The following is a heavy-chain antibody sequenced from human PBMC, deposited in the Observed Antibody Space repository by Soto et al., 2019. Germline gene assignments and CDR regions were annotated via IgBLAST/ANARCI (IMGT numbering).Heavy chain of an antibody. V-gene: IGHV4-31*03. CDR2: IYYSGST. D-gene: IGHD3-3*01. CDR3: ARSTTIFGVVIPPFDY. J-gene: IGHJ4*02. Sequence: SETLSLTCTVSGGSISSGGYYWSWIRQHPGKGLEWIGYIYYSGSTYYNPSLKSRVTISVDTSKNQFSLKLSSVTAADTAVYYCARSTTIFGVVIPPFDYWGQGTLVTVSS. CDR1: GGSISSGGYY.